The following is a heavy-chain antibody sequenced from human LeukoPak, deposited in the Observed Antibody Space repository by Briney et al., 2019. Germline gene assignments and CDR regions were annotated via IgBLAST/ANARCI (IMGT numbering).Heavy chain of an antibody. J-gene: IGHJ6*03. D-gene: IGHD5-18*01. V-gene: IGHV3-7*01. Sequence: PGGSLRLSWLASGFPFENFAMHWVHQAPRKGLEWVANIKEDGSEKYYVDSVKGRFTISRDNAKNSLYLQMNSLRAEDTAVYYCARATEGYSYGYRVYYYYYMDVWGIGTTVSVSS. CDR1: GFPFENFA. CDR3: ARATEGYSYGYRVYYYYYMDV. CDR2: IKEDGSEK.